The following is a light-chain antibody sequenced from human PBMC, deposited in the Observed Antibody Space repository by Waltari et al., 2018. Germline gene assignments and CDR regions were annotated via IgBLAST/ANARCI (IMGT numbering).Light chain of an antibody. J-gene: IGLJ3*02. V-gene: IGLV2-14*03. CDR1: ASAIDDSDF. CDR2: DVT. CDR3: TSQALDGVVL. Sequence: QSALTQPASVSGSPGQSITLPFTGLASAIDDSDFVSWYQHQPGKAPRVIIYDVTNRPSGISHRFSASKSANTASLTISGLQPEDEGDYYCTSQALDGVVLFGGGTQVTV.